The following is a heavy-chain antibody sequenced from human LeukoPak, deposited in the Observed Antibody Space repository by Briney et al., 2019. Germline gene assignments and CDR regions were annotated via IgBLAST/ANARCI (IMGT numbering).Heavy chain of an antibody. J-gene: IGHJ3*02. Sequence: GESLKISCKGSGYSFSTYWIGWVRQMPGKGLEWMGIIYPGDSDTKYSPSFQGQITISADKSLSTAYLQWSSLKASDTAMYYCARSHCSGDCYSETFDIWGQGTMVTVSS. D-gene: IGHD2-21*02. V-gene: IGHV5-51*01. CDR2: IYPGDSDT. CDR1: GYSFSTYW. CDR3: ARSHCSGDCYSETFDI.